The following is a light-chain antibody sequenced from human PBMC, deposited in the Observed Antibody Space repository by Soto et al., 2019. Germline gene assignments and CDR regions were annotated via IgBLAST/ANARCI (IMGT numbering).Light chain of an antibody. CDR2: GAS. CDR1: QSVSSY. Sequence: EIVLTQSPATLSLSPGERATLSCRASQSVSSYLAWYQQKPGQAPRLPIYGASNRAAGIPGRFSGSGSGTDFTLTISSLEPEDFAVYYCQQRSNWPPGATFGQGTRLEIK. V-gene: IGKV3-11*01. CDR3: QQRSNWPPGAT. J-gene: IGKJ5*01.